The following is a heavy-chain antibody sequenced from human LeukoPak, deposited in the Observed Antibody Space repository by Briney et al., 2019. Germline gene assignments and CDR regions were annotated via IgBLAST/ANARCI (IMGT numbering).Heavy chain of an antibody. V-gene: IGHV1-69*04. CDR1: GGTFSSYA. CDR2: IIPILGIA. CDR3: ATTPSTDCSSTSCYGFDY. J-gene: IGHJ4*02. D-gene: IGHD2-2*01. Sequence: SVKVSCKASGGTFSSYAISWVRQAPGQGLEWMGRIIPILGIANHAQKFQGRVTITADKSTSTAYMELSSLRSEDTAVYYCATTPSTDCSSTSCYGFDYWGQGTLVTVSS.